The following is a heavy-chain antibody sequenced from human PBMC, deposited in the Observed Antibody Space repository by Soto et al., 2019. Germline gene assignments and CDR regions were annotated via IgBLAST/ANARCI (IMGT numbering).Heavy chain of an antibody. V-gene: IGHV3-23*01. D-gene: IGHD2-21*01. CDR2: TRTDGGGT. J-gene: IGHJ3*01. Sequence: EVQLLESGGGLVQPGGSVRLSCAASGFTLSDFDMGWVRQAPGKGLEWISLTRTDGGGTYYAYSVEGRLTVSRDTSTNSLYLQINKLGGEDTALYYCVKDRRGGEYPAFDLWGQGTMVTVSS. CDR1: GFTLSDFD. CDR3: VKDRRGGEYPAFDL.